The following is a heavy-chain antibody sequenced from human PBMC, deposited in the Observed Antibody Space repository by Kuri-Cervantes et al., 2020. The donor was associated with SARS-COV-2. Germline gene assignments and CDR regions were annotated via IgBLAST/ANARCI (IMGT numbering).Heavy chain of an antibody. Sequence: ASVKVSCKASGYTFTDRYIHWVRQAPGQGLEWMGRIKPNNGDTEYAQNFQGRVTTTRDTSTSTASMELNRLTSDDTAIYYCARVDWATPRGPFDMWGQGTLVTVSS. D-gene: IGHD3-9*01. J-gene: IGHJ3*02. CDR3: ARVDWATPRGPFDM. CDR1: GYTFTDRY. V-gene: IGHV1-2*02. CDR2: IKPNNGDT.